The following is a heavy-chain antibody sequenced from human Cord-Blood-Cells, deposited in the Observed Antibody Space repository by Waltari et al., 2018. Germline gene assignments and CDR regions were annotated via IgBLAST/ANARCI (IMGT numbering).Heavy chain of an antibody. J-gene: IGHJ3*02. CDR3: ARDPTLTIAAAGAADAFDI. Sequence: QVQLQESGPGLVKPSQTLSLTCTVSGGSISSGGYYWSWIRQHPGKGLEWIGYIYYSGSTYYNPSLKIRVTISVDTSKNQFSLKLSSVTAADTAVYYCARDPTLTIAAAGAADAFDIWGQGTMVTVSS. CDR2: IYYSGST. V-gene: IGHV4-31*03. CDR1: GGSISSGGYY. D-gene: IGHD6-13*01.